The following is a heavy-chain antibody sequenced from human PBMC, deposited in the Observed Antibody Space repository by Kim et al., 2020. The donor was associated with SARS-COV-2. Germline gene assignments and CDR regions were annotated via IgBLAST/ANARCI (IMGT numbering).Heavy chain of an antibody. D-gene: IGHD4-17*01. Sequence: GGSLRLSCAASGFIFNKAWMSWFRQAPGKGLEWVGRIRSKKDGGTADYAVPMKDRFIMSRDDSKNMLYLQMNSLKTEDTAVYYCTTGSVWTTVTYGEDYWGQGTLVTVSS. CDR1: GFIFNKAW. CDR2: IRSKKDGGTA. J-gene: IGHJ4*02. CDR3: TTGSVWTTVTYGEDY. V-gene: IGHV3-15*01.